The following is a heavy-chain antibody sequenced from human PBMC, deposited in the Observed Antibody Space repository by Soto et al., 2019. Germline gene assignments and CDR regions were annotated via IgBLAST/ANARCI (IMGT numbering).Heavy chain of an antibody. V-gene: IGHV3-23*01. CDR1: GFTFSSYA. Sequence: GGSLRLSCAASGFTFSSYAMSWVLQAPGKGLEWVSAISVSGGSTYYADSVKGRFTISRDNSKNTLYLQMNSLRAEDTAVYYCAKDPGYCTNGVCFFDYWGQGTLVTVYS. D-gene: IGHD2-8*01. CDR3: AKDPGYCTNGVCFFDY. J-gene: IGHJ4*02. CDR2: ISVSGGST.